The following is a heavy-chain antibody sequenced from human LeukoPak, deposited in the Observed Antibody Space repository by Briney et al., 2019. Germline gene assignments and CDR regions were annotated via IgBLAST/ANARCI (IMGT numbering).Heavy chain of an antibody. CDR3: AGHHPRNTVDF. V-gene: IGHV4-39*01. CDR2: IYYSGST. CDR1: GGPISSSSYY. D-gene: IGHD2/OR15-2a*01. Sequence: SETLSLNCTVSGGPISSSSYYWGWIPQPPGKGLEWIGSIYYSGSTYYNPSLKSRVTISLDTSKNQFSLKLSSVTAADTAVYYCAGHHPRNTVDFWGQGTLVTVSS. J-gene: IGHJ4*02.